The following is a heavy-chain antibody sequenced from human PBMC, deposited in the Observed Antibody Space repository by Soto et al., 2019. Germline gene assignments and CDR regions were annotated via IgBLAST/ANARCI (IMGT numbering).Heavy chain of an antibody. J-gene: IGHJ3*02. CDR3: ARLGLQQQLGLLDAFDI. D-gene: IGHD6-13*01. Sequence: GASVKVSCKASGYTFTSYDINWVRQATGQGLEWMGWISAYNGNTNYAQKLQGRVTMTTDTSTSTAYMEPRSLRSDDTAVYYCARLGLQQQLGLLDAFDIWGQGTMVTVSS. CDR1: GYTFTSYD. V-gene: IGHV1-18*01. CDR2: ISAYNGNT.